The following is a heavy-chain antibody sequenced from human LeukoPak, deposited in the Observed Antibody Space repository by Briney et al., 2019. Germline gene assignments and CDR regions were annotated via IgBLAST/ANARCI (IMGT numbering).Heavy chain of an antibody. CDR1: GFTFSNYA. V-gene: IGHV3-23*01. D-gene: IGHD3-9*01. CDR3: AKWGDYDVLTGYYVPDY. Sequence: GASLRLSRAASGFTFSNYAMSWVRQAPGKGLEWVSAILGSGVTTYYADSVKGRFTVSRDNSKSTLYLQMSTLRAEDTALYYCAKWGDYDVLTGYYVPDYWGQGTLVTVSS. J-gene: IGHJ4*02. CDR2: ILGSGVTT.